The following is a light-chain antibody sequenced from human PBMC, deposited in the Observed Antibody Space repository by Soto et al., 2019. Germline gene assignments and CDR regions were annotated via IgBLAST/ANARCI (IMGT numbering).Light chain of an antibody. J-gene: IGKJ1*01. CDR1: QSVRSNY. V-gene: IGKV3-20*01. CDR2: GAS. CDR3: HHYGTVGGT. Sequence: EIVLTQSPGTLSLSPGERATLSCRASQSVRSNYLAWYQQKPGQAPRLLIYGASNRAAGIPDRFSGSGSGTDFALTISSLEPEDFVVYYFHHYGTVGGTFGPGTKVEIK.